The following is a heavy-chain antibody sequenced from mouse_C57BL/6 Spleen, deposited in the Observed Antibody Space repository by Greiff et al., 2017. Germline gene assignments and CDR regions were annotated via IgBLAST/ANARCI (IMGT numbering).Heavy chain of an antibody. V-gene: IGHV5-17*01. J-gene: IGHJ1*03. CDR1: GFTFSDYG. D-gene: IGHD1-1*01. CDR2: ISSGSCTI. CDR3: ARGRLSYGSSHWYFDV. Sequence: EVQRVESGGGLVKPGGSLKLSCAASGFTFSDYGMHWVRQAPEKGLEWVAYISSGSCTIYYADTVKGRFTISRDNAKNTLFLQMTSLRSEDTAMYYCARGRLSYGSSHWYFDVWGTGTTVTVSS.